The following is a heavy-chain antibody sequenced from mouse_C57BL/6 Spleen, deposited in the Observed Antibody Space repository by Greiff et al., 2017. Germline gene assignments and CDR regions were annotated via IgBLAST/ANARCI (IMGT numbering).Heavy chain of an antibody. CDR1: GYTFTSYW. Sequence: QVQLQQPGAELVKPGASVKLSCKASGYTFTSYWMHWVKQRPGQGLEWIGMIHPNSGSTNYNEKFQSKATLTVDKSSSTAYMQLSSLTSEDSAGYYGARGGDGSSFLYAMDYWGQGTSVTVSS. CDR3: ARGGDGSSFLYAMDY. J-gene: IGHJ4*01. CDR2: IHPNSGST. V-gene: IGHV1-64*01. D-gene: IGHD1-1*01.